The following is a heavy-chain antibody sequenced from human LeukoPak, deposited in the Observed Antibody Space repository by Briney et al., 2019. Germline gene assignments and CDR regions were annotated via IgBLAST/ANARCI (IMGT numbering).Heavy chain of an antibody. D-gene: IGHD2/OR15-2a*01. CDR1: GFTFKDYG. J-gene: IGHJ4*02. CDR2: ISGSGNSA. Sequence: GGSLRLSCAASGFTFKDYGMSWVRQAPGKGLGWLSHISGSGNSAHYADSVKGRFTISRDNSKNTVYLQMNSLRAEDTAVYYCAKDRGLGFYDDSGHHYWGQGTLVTVSS. CDR3: AKDRGLGFYDDSGHHY. V-gene: IGHV3-23*01.